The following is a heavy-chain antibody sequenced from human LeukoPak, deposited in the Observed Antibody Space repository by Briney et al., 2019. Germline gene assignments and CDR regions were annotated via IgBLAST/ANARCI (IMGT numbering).Heavy chain of an antibody. Sequence: SVKVSCKASGYTFTGYYMHWVRQAPGQGLEWMGRINPNSGGTNYAQKFQGRVTMSRDTSISTAYMELSRLRSDDTAVYYCAREAVVAATLNFDYWGQGTLVTVSS. J-gene: IGHJ4*02. V-gene: IGHV1-2*06. D-gene: IGHD2-15*01. CDR3: AREAVVAATLNFDY. CDR2: INPNSGGT. CDR1: GYTFTGYY.